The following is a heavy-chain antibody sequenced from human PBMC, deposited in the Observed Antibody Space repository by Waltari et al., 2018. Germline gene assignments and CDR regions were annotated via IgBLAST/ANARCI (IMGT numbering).Heavy chain of an antibody. V-gene: IGHV4-38-2*01. J-gene: IGHJ3*02. CDR3: ARGDIVVVVADAFDI. CDR1: GYSISSGYY. D-gene: IGHD2-15*01. CDR2: IYHSGST. Sequence: QVQLQESGPGLVKPSETLSLTCAVSGYSISSGYYWGWIRHPPGKGLEWIGIIYHSGSTYYNPSLKSRVTISVDTSKNQFSLKLSSVTAADTAVYYCARGDIVVVVADAFDIWGQGTMVTVSS.